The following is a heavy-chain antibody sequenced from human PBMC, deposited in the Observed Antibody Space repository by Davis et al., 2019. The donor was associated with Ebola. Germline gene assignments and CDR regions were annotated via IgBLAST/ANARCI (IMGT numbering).Heavy chain of an antibody. CDR2: IKQDGSEK. Sequence: PGGSLRLSCAASGFTFSSYWMSWVRQAPGKGLEWVANIKQDGSEKYYVDSVKGRFTISRDNSKNTLYLQMKSLRAEDTAVYYCAKGPETGRFEYWGQGTLVTVSA. J-gene: IGHJ4*02. V-gene: IGHV3-7*03. CDR3: AKGPETGRFEY. D-gene: IGHD1-1*01. CDR1: GFTFSSYW.